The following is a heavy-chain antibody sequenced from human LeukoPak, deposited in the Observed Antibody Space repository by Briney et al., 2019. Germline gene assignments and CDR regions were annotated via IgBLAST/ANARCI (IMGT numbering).Heavy chain of an antibody. J-gene: IGHJ4*02. Sequence: ASETLSLTCTVSGGSISIYYWSWIRQPPGKGLESIGYMHHGGITNYNPSLKSRVTLSMDTSKNQFSLKLSSVTAADTAVYYCARTAREFDYWGQGTLVTVSS. D-gene: IGHD5-18*01. V-gene: IGHV4-59*01. CDR1: GGSISIYY. CDR2: MHHGGIT. CDR3: ARTAREFDY.